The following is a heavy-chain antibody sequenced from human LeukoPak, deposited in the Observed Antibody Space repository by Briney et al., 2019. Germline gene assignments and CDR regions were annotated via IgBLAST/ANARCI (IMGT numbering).Heavy chain of an antibody. CDR1: GGSISSYC. CDR3: ARGVYIAAAQYGY. J-gene: IGHJ4*02. V-gene: IGHV4-59*01. Sequence: SETLSLTCTVSGGSISSYCWSWIRQPPGKGLEWIGYIYYSGTTNYNPSLKSRVTISVDTSKNQFSLKLSSVTAADAAVYYCARGVYIAAAQYGYWGQGTLVTVSS. D-gene: IGHD6-13*01. CDR2: IYYSGTT.